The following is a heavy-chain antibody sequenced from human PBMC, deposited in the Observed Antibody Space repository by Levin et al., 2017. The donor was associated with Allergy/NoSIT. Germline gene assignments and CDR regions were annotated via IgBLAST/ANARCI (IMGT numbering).Heavy chain of an antibody. J-gene: IGHJ4*02. Sequence: SGGSLRLSCAASGFTFSSYAMHWVRQAPGKGLEWVAVISYDGSNKYYADSVKGRFTISRDNSKNTLYLQMNSLRAEDTAVYYCARDSVSYGDYLVDYWGQGTLVTVSS. D-gene: IGHD4-17*01. CDR1: GFTFSSYA. CDR2: ISYDGSNK. V-gene: IGHV3-30-3*01. CDR3: ARDSVSYGDYLVDY.